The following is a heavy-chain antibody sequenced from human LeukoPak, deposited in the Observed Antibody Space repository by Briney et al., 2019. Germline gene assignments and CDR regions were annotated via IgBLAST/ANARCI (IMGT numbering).Heavy chain of an antibody. CDR2: IYYSGST. V-gene: IGHV4-59*01. Sequence: SETLSLTRTVSVGSLSSYYWSWIRPPGGKEVEGIGYIYYSGSTNYSPSLKSRVTISVETSKNQFSLKLSSVTAADTAVYYCACGGSGSSWDFRPSWFEPWGQGTLVTVSS. J-gene: IGHJ5*02. D-gene: IGHD6-13*01. CDR3: ACGGSGSSWDFRPSWFEP. CDR1: VGSLSSYY.